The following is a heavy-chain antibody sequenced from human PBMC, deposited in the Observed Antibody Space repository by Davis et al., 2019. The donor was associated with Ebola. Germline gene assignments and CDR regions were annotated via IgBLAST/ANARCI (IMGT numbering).Heavy chain of an antibody. CDR3: ARGSGFWNGYFMAYFDF. D-gene: IGHD3-3*01. Sequence: ASVKVSCKASGNTFIGHYLHWVRQAPGQGLEWMGWINPNSGDTKFLQKFQGRVTVTRDTSISTVYMELSRLRSDDTADYYCARGSGFWNGYFMAYFDFWGQGALVTVSS. CDR1: GNTFIGHY. V-gene: IGHV1-2*02. J-gene: IGHJ4*02. CDR2: INPNSGDT.